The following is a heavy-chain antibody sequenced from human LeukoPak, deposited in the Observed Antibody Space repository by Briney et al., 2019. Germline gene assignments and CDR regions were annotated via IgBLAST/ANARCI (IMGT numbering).Heavy chain of an antibody. V-gene: IGHV4-39*07. CDR3: ARMYDSSGYYYPFDY. CDR2: IYYTGST. Sequence: SETLSLTCTVSGGSISSSSYYWGCLRQPPGKGLEWIGSIYYTGSTNYNPSLKSRVTISVDTSKNHFSLKLSSVTAADTAVYYCARMYDSSGYYYPFDYWGQGTLVTVSS. D-gene: IGHD3-22*01. J-gene: IGHJ4*02. CDR1: GGSISSSSYY.